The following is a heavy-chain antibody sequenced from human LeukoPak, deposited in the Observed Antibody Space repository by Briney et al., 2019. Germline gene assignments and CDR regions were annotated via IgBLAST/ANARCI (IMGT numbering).Heavy chain of an antibody. CDR1: GDSVSSDTAA. CDR2: TYCRSKWYN. V-gene: IGHV6-1*01. CDR3: AHATGYLVH. J-gene: IGHJ4*02. D-gene: IGHD1-1*01. Sequence: SQTLSLTCAISGDSVSSDTAAWNWVRQSPSRGLEWLGRTYCRSKWYNEYAVSVKSRIRVNPDTSKNQFSLQLNSVTPEDTAVYYCAHATGYLVHWGQGTLVTVSS.